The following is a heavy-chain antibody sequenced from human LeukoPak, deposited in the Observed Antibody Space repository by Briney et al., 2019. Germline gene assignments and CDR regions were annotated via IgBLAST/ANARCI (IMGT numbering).Heavy chain of an antibody. CDR3: ARGLWIAVAGTSIDY. V-gene: IGHV4-34*01. Sequence: SETLSLTCAVYGGSFSGYYWSWIRQPPGKGLEWIREINHSGSTNYNPSLKSRVTISVDTSKNQFSLKLSSVTAADTAVYYCARGLWIAVAGTSIDYWGQGTLVTVSS. CDR1: GGSFSGYY. CDR2: INHSGST. D-gene: IGHD6-19*01. J-gene: IGHJ4*02.